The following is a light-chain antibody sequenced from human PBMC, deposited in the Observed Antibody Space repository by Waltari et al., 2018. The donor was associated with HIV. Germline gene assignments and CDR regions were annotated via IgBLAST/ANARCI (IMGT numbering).Light chain of an antibody. CDR3: QQSRSFPYT. Sequence: IQLTQSPSSVSASVEDRVFMYCRARQEINTWLAWDQQKPGNGTNLLIYATGNLQNGVPTRISGSGSGTEYTLSITNLQTDDYATYYCQQSRSFPYTLGQGTNVEIK. J-gene: IGKJ2*01. V-gene: IGKV1D-12*01. CDR2: ATG. CDR1: QEINTW.